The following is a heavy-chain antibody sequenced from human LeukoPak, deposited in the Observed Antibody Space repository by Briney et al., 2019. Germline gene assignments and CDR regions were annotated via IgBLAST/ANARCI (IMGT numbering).Heavy chain of an antibody. CDR3: ARDKVRWELQLQAYFDL. CDR2: ISAYNGNT. Sequence: ASVKVSCKASGYSFSSYGINWVRQAPGQGLEWMGWISAYNGNTNYAQKLQGRVTMTRDTSTSTAYMELRSLRSDDTAVYYCARDKVRWELQLQAYFDLWGRGTLVTVSS. CDR1: GYSFSSYG. J-gene: IGHJ2*01. D-gene: IGHD4-23*01. V-gene: IGHV1-18*01.